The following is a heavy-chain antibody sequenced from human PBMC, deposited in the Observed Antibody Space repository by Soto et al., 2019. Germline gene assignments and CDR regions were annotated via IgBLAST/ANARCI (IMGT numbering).Heavy chain of an antibody. D-gene: IGHD3-3*01. V-gene: IGHV4-59*08. J-gene: IGHJ6*02. Sequence: SETLSLTCTVSGGSISSYYWSWIRQPPGKGLEWIGYIYYSGSTHYSPSLKSRVSITVDTSKNQFSLNLASVSAEDTAVYYCARTSLTIFGPSNDYYGMDVWGQGTTVTVSS. CDR1: GGSISSYY. CDR2: IYYSGST. CDR3: ARTSLTIFGPSNDYYGMDV.